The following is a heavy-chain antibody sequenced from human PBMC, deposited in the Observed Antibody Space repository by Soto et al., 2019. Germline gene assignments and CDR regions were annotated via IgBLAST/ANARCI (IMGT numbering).Heavy chain of an antibody. Sequence: QEQLVESGGGVVQPGRSLRLSCAASGFSVSSYAMHWVRQAPGKGLEWVSLIWHDGSRTSYADSVKGRFTISRDNSKNTHYRQMNNIRAEGTALYYCARDVETTKANYYYHGMDVWGRGTPVTVSS. CDR1: GFSVSSYA. D-gene: IGHD5-18*01. J-gene: IGHJ6*02. CDR2: IWHDGSRT. CDR3: ARDVETTKANYYYHGMDV. V-gene: IGHV3-33*01.